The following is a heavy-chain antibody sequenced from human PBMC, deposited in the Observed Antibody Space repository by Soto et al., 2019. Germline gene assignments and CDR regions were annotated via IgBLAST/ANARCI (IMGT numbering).Heavy chain of an antibody. V-gene: IGHV1-69*01. J-gene: IGHJ6*02. CDR1: GGTFSSYA. CDR2: IIPIFGTA. CDR3: ARTDGYNLWGYYYGMDV. D-gene: IGHD3-16*01. Sequence: QVQLVQSGAEVKKPGSSVKVSCKASGGTFSSYAISWVRQAPGQGLEWMGGIIPIFGTANYAQKFQGRVTITADESTITAYMELSSLRSDDTAVYYCARTDGYNLWGYYYGMDVWGQGTTVTVSS.